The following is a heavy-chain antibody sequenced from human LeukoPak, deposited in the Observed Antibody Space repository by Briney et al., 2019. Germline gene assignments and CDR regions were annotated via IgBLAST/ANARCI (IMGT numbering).Heavy chain of an antibody. J-gene: IGHJ4*02. CDR2: ISYDGSNK. D-gene: IGHD6-13*01. V-gene: IGHV3-30*18. Sequence: GRSLRLSCAASGFTFSSYGMHWVRQAPGKGLEWVAVISYDGSNKYYADSVKGRFTISRDNSKNTLYLQMNSLRAEDTAVYYCANALDSSSGSYWGQGTLVTVSS. CDR1: GFTFSSYG. CDR3: ANALDSSSGSY.